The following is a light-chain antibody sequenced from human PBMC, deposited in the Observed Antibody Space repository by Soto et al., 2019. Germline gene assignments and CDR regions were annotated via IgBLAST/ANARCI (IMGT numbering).Light chain of an antibody. Sequence: DIQMTQSPSYMSASVGDTVTITCRASQNIGTWLAWYQQKPGRAPNRLIYAASTLQTGATSRFSGSGSGTDFTLTITSLQPADVATYYCHQAISFPTFCQGTRLEIK. V-gene: IGKV1-12*01. CDR1: QNIGTW. CDR3: HQAISFPT. CDR2: AAS. J-gene: IGKJ5*01.